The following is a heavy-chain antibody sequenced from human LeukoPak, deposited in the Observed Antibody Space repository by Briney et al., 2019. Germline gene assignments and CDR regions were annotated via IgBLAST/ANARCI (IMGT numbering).Heavy chain of an antibody. Sequence: GASVRVSCKASGYTFTSYGNSWVRQAPGQGLEWMGWISAYNGNTNYAQKLQGRVTMTTDTSTSTAYMELRSLRSDDTAVYHCARDAGSIAAAGSLSDYWGQGTLVTVSS. CDR2: ISAYNGNT. J-gene: IGHJ4*02. V-gene: IGHV1-18*01. D-gene: IGHD6-13*01. CDR1: GYTFTSYG. CDR3: ARDAGSIAAAGSLSDY.